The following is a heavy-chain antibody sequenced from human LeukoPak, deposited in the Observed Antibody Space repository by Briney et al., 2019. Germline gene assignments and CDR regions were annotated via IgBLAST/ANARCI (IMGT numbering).Heavy chain of an antibody. J-gene: IGHJ6*03. CDR3: ARGNPMDV. V-gene: IGHV4-39*07. CDR1: GGSISSSNYY. CDR2: IYYSGST. Sequence: PSETLSLTCTVSGGSISSSNYYWGWIRQPPGKGLEWIGSIYYSGSTYYNPSLKSRVTISVDTSKNQFSLKLSSVTAADTAVYYCARGNPMDVWGKGTTVTVSS.